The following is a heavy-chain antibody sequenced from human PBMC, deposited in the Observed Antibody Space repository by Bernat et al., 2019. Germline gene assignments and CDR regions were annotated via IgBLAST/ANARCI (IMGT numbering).Heavy chain of an antibody. Sequence: EVQLVESGGGLVQPGGSLRLSCAASGFTFSSYWMSWVRQAPGKGLEWVANIKQDGSEKYYVDSVKGRFTISRDNAKNSLYLQMNSLRAEDTAVYYCARDLYDILTGPGYWGQGTLVTVSS. V-gene: IGHV3-7*04. CDR1: GFTFSSYW. CDR2: IKQDGSEK. J-gene: IGHJ4*02. D-gene: IGHD3-9*01. CDR3: ARDLYDILTGPGY.